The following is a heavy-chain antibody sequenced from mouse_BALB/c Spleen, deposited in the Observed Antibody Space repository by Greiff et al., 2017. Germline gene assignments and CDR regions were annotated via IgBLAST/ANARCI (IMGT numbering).Heavy chain of an antibody. J-gene: IGHJ2*01. Sequence: QVQLQQSGAELARPGASVKMSCKASGYTFTSYTMHWVQQRPGQGLEWIGYINPSSGYTNYNQKFKDKATLTADTSSSTAYMQLSSLTSEDSAVYYCARRAYGNYFDYWGQGTTLTVSS. CDR3: ARRAYGNYFDY. CDR1: GYTFTSYT. V-gene: IGHV1-4*01. CDR2: INPSSGYT. D-gene: IGHD2-1*01.